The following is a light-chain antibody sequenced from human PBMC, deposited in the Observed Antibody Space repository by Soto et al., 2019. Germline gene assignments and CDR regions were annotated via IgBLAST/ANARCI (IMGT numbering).Light chain of an antibody. CDR1: SSDVGGYNY. CDR3: SSYTSSSTLV. V-gene: IGLV2-14*01. Sequence: QSALTQHVSVSGSPGQSITISCTGTSSDVGGYNYVSWYQQHPGKAPKLMIYDVSNRPSGVSNRFSGSKSGNTASLTISGLQAEDEADYYCSSYTSSSTLVFGTGTKLTVL. CDR2: DVS. J-gene: IGLJ1*01.